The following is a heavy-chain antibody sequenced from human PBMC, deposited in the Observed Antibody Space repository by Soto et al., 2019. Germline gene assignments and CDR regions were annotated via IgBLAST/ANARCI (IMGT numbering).Heavy chain of an antibody. V-gene: IGHV4-34*01. J-gene: IGHJ3*02. CDR3: ARAKSSRVAFDI. D-gene: IGHD6-13*01. Sequence: QVQLQQWGAGPLKPSETLSLTCAVYGGSFSGYYWSWIRQPPGKGLEWIGEINHSGSTNYNPSLKSRVTISVDTSKNQFSLKLSSVTAADTAVYYCARAKSSRVAFDIWGQGTMVTVSS. CDR2: INHSGST. CDR1: GGSFSGYY.